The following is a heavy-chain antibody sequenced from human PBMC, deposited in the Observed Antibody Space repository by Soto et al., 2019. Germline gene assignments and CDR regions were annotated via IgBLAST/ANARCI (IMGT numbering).Heavy chain of an antibody. D-gene: IGHD6-19*01. CDR2: ISGFSGTP. V-gene: IGHV3-23*01. J-gene: IGHJ4*02. CDR1: GFRLSDNA. Sequence: EVQLLESGGGLVQPGESLRLSCAASGFRLSDNALMWVRQAPGKGLEWVATISGFSGTPYYADSVKGRFTISKDKSKSMVYLQMNSLRAEDTAVYYCARDLQSASGWYAPGYWGQGTLVTVSS. CDR3: ARDLQSASGWYAPGY.